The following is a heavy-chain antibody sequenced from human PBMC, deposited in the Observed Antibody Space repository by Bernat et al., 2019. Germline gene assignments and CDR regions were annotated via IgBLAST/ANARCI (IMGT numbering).Heavy chain of an antibody. J-gene: IGHJ4*02. V-gene: IGHV3-30*18. CDR2: ISYDGSNK. Sequence: QVQLVESGGGVVQPGRSLRLSCAASGFTFSSYGMHWVRPAPGKGLEWVAVISYDGSNKYYADSVKGRFTIYRDNSKNTLYLQMNNLRAEDTAVYYCAKVLAYYCSGSEYNVGVVDYWGQGTMVTVSS. CDR3: AKVLAYYCSGSEYNVGVVDY. CDR1: GFTFSSYG. D-gene: IGHD3-10*01.